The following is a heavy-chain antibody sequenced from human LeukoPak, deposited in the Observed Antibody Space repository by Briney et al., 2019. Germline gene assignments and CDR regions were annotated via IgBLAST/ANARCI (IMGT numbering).Heavy chain of an antibody. J-gene: IGHJ4*02. CDR3: VQESPIAVAGF. CDR1: GFTFSSCA. V-gene: IGHV3-23*01. D-gene: IGHD6-19*01. Sequence: GGSLRLSCAASGFTFSSCAMSWVRQAPGKGLEWVSSITGGGGSTYYADSVKGRHTISRDNSKSALSLQMNSLRAEDTAVYYCVQESPIAVAGFWGQGNLVTVSS. CDR2: ITGGGGST.